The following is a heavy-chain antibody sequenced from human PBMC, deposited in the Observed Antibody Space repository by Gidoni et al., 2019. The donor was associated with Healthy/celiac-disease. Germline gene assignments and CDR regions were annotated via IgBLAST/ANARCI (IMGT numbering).Heavy chain of an antibody. D-gene: IGHD6-19*01. Sequence: EVQLVESGGGLVKPGGSLRLSCAASGFPFSSYSMNWVRQAPGKGLEWVSSISSSSSYIYYADSVKGRFTIARDNAKNSLYLQMNSLRAEDTAVYYCARGHSSGWYFDLWGRGTLVTVSS. CDR1: GFPFSSYS. V-gene: IGHV3-21*01. CDR3: ARGHSSGWYFDL. J-gene: IGHJ2*01. CDR2: ISSSSSYI.